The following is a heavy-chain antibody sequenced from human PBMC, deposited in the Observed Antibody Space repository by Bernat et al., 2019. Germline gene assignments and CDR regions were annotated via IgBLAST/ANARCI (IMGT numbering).Heavy chain of an antibody. V-gene: IGHV3-30-3*01. Sequence: QVQLVEFGGGVVQLGRSLRLSCAASGFTFRSYAMHWVRQAPGKGLEWVAVISYDGSNTYYVDSVKGRFTISRDNSKNTLYLQMNSLRAEDTAVYYCAREGTSGSYYDSSGNHGGAFDFWGQGTMVTVSS. CDR1: GFTFRSYA. D-gene: IGHD3-22*01. CDR3: AREGTSGSYYDSSGNHGGAFDF. J-gene: IGHJ3*01. CDR2: ISYDGSNT.